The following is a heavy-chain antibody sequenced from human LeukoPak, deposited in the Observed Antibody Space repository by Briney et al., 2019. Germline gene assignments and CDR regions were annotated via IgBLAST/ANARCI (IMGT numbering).Heavy chain of an antibody. D-gene: IGHD4-23*01. CDR1: GFTVSSNY. CDR2: IYSGGST. V-gene: IGHV3-53*01. J-gene: IGHJ4*02. CDR3: ARVDYGGNSYY. Sequence: GGSLRLSCAASGFTVSSNYMSWVRQAPGKGLEWVSVIYSGGSTYYADSVKGRVTISRDNSKNTLYLQMNSLRAEDTAVYYCARVDYGGNSYYWGQGTLVTVSS.